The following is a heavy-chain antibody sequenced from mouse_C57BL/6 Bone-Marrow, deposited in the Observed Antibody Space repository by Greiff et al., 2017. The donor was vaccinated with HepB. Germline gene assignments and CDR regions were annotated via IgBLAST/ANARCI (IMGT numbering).Heavy chain of an antibody. CDR2: IDPEDGET. J-gene: IGHJ1*03. V-gene: IGHV14-2*01. CDR1: GFNIKDYY. D-gene: IGHD1-1*01. Sequence: EVKLVESGAELVKPGASVKLSCTASGFNIKDYYMHWVKQRTEQGLEWIGRIDPEDGETKYAPKFQGKATITADTSSNPAYLQLSSLTSEDTAVYYCARCDYYGSSWDWYFDVWGTGTTVTVSS. CDR3: ARCDYYGSSWDWYFDV.